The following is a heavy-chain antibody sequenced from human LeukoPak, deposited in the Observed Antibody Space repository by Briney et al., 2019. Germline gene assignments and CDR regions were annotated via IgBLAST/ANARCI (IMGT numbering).Heavy chain of an antibody. D-gene: IGHD4-17*01. CDR2: IYSSGST. CDR1: GDSISQSNYY. Sequence: SETPSLTCTGSGDSISQSNYYWGWLRQPPGKALEWLGSIYSSGSTYYDPPLKSRITVSADMSKNQFSLKVTSVTAADTAVYYCARHGNDYGACWFDYWGVGNLVIVSS. J-gene: IGHJ4*02. CDR3: ARHGNDYGACWFDY. V-gene: IGHV4-39*01.